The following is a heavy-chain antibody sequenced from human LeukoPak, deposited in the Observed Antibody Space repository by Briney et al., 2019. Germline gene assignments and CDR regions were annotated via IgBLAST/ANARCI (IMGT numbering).Heavy chain of an antibody. Sequence: SQTLSLTCAISGDSVSSISVAWNWIRQSPSRGLEWLGRTYYRSKWYNDYAPSVKSRITVNLDTSKMELSLQLKSLTPEDTAVYFCARGQKTAFDYWGQGTLVTVSS. CDR2: TYYRSKWYN. CDR1: GDSVSSISVA. D-gene: IGHD2-21*02. J-gene: IGHJ4*02. V-gene: IGHV6-1*01. CDR3: ARGQKTAFDY.